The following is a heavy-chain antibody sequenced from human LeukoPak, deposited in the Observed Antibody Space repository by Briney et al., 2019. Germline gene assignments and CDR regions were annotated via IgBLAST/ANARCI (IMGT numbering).Heavy chain of an antibody. J-gene: IGHJ4*02. CDR1: GFTFDDYA. Sequence: PGGSLRLSCAASGFTFDDYAMHWVRQAPGKGLEWISGISWNSGSIGYADSVKGRFTISRDNAKNSLYLQMNGLRAEDTALYYCAKNIRGYFDYWGQGTLVTVSS. V-gene: IGHV3-9*01. CDR3: AKNIRGYFDY. CDR2: ISWNSGSI.